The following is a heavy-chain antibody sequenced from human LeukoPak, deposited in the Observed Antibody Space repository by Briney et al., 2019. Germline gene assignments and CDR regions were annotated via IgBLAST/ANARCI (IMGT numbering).Heavy chain of an antibody. CDR3: ARVSGIVEWNLFDY. CDR1: GGSFSGYY. CDR2: INHSGST. V-gene: IGHV4-34*01. D-gene: IGHD3-3*01. J-gene: IGHJ4*02. Sequence: SETLSHTCAVYGGSFSGYYWSWIRQPPGKGLEWIGEINHSGSTYYNPSLKSRVTISVDTSKNQFSLKLSSVTAADTAVYYCARVSGIVEWNLFDYWGQGTLVTVSS.